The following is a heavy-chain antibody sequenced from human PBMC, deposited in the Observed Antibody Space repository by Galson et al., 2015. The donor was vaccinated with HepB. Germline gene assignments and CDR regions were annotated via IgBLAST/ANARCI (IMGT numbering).Heavy chain of an antibody. CDR2: IKQDGSER. CDR1: GFTFSNYW. CDR3: TRDPLSFDY. V-gene: IGHV3-7*03. J-gene: IGHJ4*02. Sequence: SLRLSCAASGFTFSNYWMSWVRQAPGTGLEWVANIKQDGSERYYVDSVKGRFTISRDNAKNSLYLQMNSLRAEDTAVYYCTRDPLSFDYWGQGTLVTVSS.